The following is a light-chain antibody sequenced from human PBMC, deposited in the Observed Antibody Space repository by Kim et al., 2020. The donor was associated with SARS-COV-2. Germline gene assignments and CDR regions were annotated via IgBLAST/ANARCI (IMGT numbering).Light chain of an antibody. J-gene: IGKJ4*01. V-gene: IGKV3-15*01. Sequence: VSPGESATLSCRASQSVGSKLAWYQHKIGQSPRVLIYVASARATGISDRFSGSGSGTEFTLTISSLQSEDFALYYCQQYNDWPLTFGGGTKVDIK. CDR3: QQYNDWPLT. CDR2: VAS. CDR1: QSVGSK.